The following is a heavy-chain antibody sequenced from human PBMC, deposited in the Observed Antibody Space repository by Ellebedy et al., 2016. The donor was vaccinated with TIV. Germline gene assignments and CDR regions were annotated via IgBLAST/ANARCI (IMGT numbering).Heavy chain of an antibody. CDR3: AKVGGRELLRGPTYHFDS. CDR1: GFSFSSYA. V-gene: IGHV3-23*01. CDR2: IVGSGGSR. J-gene: IGHJ4*02. D-gene: IGHD1-26*01. Sequence: PGGSLRLSCAASGFSFSSYAMSWVRQAPGKGLEWVSGIVGSGGSRYADSVKGRFTISRDNSKSTLDLQMSSLRAEDTAIFYWAKVGGRELLRGPTYHFDSWGQGTLVTVSS.